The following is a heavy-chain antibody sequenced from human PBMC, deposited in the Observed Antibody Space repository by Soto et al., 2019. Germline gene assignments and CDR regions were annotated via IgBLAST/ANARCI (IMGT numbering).Heavy chain of an antibody. CDR3: AKDAAYFFDS. D-gene: IGHD6-25*01. Sequence: LXLSCAASVFTVDDYAMHWVRQAPGKGLEWVSGISWDSGSIDYADSVKGRFTISRDNAKKSLYLQMNSLRPEGTALYYCAKDAAYFFDSWGQGTLVTVSS. V-gene: IGHV3-9*01. CDR2: ISWDSGSI. CDR1: VFTVDDYA. J-gene: IGHJ4*02.